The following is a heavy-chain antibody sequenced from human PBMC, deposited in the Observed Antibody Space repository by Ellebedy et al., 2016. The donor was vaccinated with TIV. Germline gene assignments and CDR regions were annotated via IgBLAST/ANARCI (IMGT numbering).Heavy chain of an antibody. CDR3: ARDLDKSSGWYGGAAY. CDR1: GFNFGDYA. CDR2: LSFDGSSE. J-gene: IGHJ4*02. D-gene: IGHD6-19*01. V-gene: IGHV3-30-3*01. Sequence: PGGSLRLSCTASGFNFGDYAMIWVRQAPGKGLEWVAVLSFDGSSEFYADSVKGRFTISRDNSMTTLYLEMNSLRAEDTAVYYCARDLDKSSGWYGGAAYWGQGTLVTVSS.